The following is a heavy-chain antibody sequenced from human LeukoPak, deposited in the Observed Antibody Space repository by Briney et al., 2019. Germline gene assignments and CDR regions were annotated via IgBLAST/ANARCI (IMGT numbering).Heavy chain of an antibody. CDR3: ARDLSSEYSYHLLCY. Sequence: SGGSLRLSCAPYGFTFSSNWMSSVRQAPGKGLEWVANIKQDGSEKYYVDSVKGRFTISRDNAKNSLYLQMNSLRAEDTAVYYCARDLSSEYSYHLLCYWGQGTLVTVSS. CDR2: IKQDGSEK. J-gene: IGHJ4*02. CDR1: GFTFSSNW. V-gene: IGHV3-7*01. D-gene: IGHD5-18*01.